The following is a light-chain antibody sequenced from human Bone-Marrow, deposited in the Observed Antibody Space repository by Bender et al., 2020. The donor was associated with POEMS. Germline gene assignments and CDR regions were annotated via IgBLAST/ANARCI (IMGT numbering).Light chain of an antibody. Sequence: QSVLTQPPSASGTPGQRVTISCSGSSSNIGTNPVNWYQQLPGTAPKLLIYINNQRPSGIPERFSVSKSGTSASLAISGLQSEDEADYYCAAWEDSLNGWVFGGGTKLTVL. CDR1: SSNIGTNP. CDR3: AAWEDSLNGWV. CDR2: INN. V-gene: IGLV1-44*01. J-gene: IGLJ3*02.